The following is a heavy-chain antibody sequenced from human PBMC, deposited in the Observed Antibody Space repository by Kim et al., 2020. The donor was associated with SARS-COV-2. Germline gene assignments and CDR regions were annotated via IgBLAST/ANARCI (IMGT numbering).Heavy chain of an antibody. V-gene: IGHV1-69*13. CDR1: GGTFSSYA. CDR3: ARVFLDLSSGWYGGDFDP. J-gene: IGHJ5*02. Sequence: SVKVSCKASGGTFSSYAISWVRQAPGQGLEWMGGIIPIFGTANYAQKFQGRVTITADESTSTAYMELSSLRSEDTAVYYCARVFLDLSSGWYGGDFDPWGQGTLVTVSS. D-gene: IGHD6-19*01. CDR2: IIPIFGTA.